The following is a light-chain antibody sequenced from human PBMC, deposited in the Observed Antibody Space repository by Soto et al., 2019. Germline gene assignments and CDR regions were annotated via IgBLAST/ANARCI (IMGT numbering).Light chain of an antibody. CDR1: QSISTY. J-gene: IGKJ4*01. CDR2: DAS. Sequence: EIVLTQSPATLSSSPGERATLSCRASQSISTYLAWYQQKSGQAPRLLIFDASNRATGIPARFSGSGSGTDFTLTISSLEPEDVAVYYCQQRSNWLTFGGGTKVELK. V-gene: IGKV3-11*01. CDR3: QQRSNWLT.